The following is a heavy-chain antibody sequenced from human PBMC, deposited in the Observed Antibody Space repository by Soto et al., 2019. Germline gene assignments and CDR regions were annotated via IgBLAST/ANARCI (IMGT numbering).Heavy chain of an antibody. V-gene: IGHV4-31*03. CDR1: GGSISSGGYY. J-gene: IGHJ5*02. CDR3: ARSVFP. Sequence: QVQLQESGPGLVKPSQTLSLTCTVSGGSISSGGYYWSGIRQHPGKGLEWIGYIYDSGTTYYNPALKGRVTISLAPSKNQFSLKLSSVTAADTAVYYCARSVFPWGQGTLVTVSS. CDR2: IYDSGTT.